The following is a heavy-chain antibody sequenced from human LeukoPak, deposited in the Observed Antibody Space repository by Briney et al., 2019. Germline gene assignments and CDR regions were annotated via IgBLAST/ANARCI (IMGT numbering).Heavy chain of an antibody. D-gene: IGHD6-13*01. Sequence: SETLSLTCTVSGGSISSYYWSWIRQPPGKGLEWIAYIHSSGSTNYNPSLKSRVTISVDASKNHFSLKVTSMTAADTGIYYCSRSLPGAVGAADLWGQGTLVTVSS. V-gene: IGHV4-59*01. CDR3: SRSLPGAVGAADL. J-gene: IGHJ5*02. CDR1: GGSISSYY. CDR2: IHSSGST.